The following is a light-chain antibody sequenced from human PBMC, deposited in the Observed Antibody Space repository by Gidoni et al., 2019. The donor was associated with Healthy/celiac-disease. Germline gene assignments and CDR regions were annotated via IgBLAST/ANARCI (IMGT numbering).Light chain of an antibody. CDR2: QDS. J-gene: IGLJ1*01. CDR1: KLGDKY. Sequence: SYELTQPPPVSVSPGQTASITCSGDKLGDKYACWYQQKPGQSPVLVIYQDSKRPSGIPERFSGSNSGNTATLTISGTQAMDEADYYCQAWDSSSYVFGTGTKVTVL. CDR3: QAWDSSSYV. V-gene: IGLV3-1*01.